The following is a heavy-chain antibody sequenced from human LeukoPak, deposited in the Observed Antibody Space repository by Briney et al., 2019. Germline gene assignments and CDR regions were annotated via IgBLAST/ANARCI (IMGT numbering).Heavy chain of an antibody. V-gene: IGHV3-64*01. D-gene: IGHD3-10*01. CDR3: AREDYGSGSYPLDY. Sequence: PGGSLRLSCAASGFTFSSFALHWVRQAPGKGLEYVSAISSNGRNTYYANSVKGRFTISRDNSKNTLYLQMGRLRAEDMAVYYCAREDYGSGSYPLDYWGQGTLVTVSS. CDR1: GFTFSSFA. CDR2: ISSNGRNT. J-gene: IGHJ4*02.